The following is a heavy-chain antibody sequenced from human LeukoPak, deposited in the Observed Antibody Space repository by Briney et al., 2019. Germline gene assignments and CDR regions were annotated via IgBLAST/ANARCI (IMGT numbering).Heavy chain of an antibody. J-gene: IGHJ4*02. CDR1: GFTFSSYW. D-gene: IGHD2-15*01. CDR3: ARWDCSGGSCYSGFDY. V-gene: IGHV3-74*01. Sequence: GGSLRLSCAASGFTFSSYWIHWVRQAPGKGLVWVSRINSDGSSTSYADSVKGRFTISRDNTKNTLYLQMNSLRAEDTAVYYCARWDCSGGSCYSGFDYWGQGTLVTVSS. CDR2: INSDGSST.